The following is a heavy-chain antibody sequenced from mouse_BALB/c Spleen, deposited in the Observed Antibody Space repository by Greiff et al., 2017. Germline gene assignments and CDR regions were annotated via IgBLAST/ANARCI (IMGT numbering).Heavy chain of an antibody. D-gene: IGHD2-4*01. J-gene: IGHJ4*01. Sequence: EVQLVESGGGLVQPGGSRKLSCAASGFTFSSFGMHWVRQAPEKGLEWVAYISSGSSTIYYADTVKGRFTISRDNPKNTLFLQMTSLRSEDTAMYYCASFYYDNGDYAMDYWGQGTSVTVSS. CDR3: ASFYYDNGDYAMDY. CDR2: ISSGSSTI. V-gene: IGHV5-17*02. CDR1: GFTFSSFG.